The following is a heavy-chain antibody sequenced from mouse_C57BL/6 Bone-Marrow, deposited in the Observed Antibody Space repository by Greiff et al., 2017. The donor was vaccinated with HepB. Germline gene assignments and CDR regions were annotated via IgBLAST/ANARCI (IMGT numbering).Heavy chain of an antibody. J-gene: IGHJ2*01. V-gene: IGHV1-59*01. CDR2: IDPSDSYT. CDR1: GYTFTSYW. CDR3: ATGSIFDY. Sequence: QVQLQQPGAELVRPGTSVKLSCKASGYTFTSYWMHWVKQRPGQGLEWIGVIDPSDSYTNYNQKFKGKATLTVDTSSSTAYMQLSGLTSEDSAVDFCATGSIFDYWGQGTTLTVSS.